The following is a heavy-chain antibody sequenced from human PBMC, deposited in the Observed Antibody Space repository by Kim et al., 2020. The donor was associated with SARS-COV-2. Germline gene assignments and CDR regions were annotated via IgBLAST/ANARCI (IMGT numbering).Heavy chain of an antibody. CDR2: AYYSGIT. J-gene: IGHJ4*02. D-gene: IGHD6-19*01. Sequence: SETLSLTCSVSGASMSSYYWSWIRQPPGKGLEWIGYAYYSGITNYNPSLKSRVTISVDTSKNQFSLKLSSVTAADTAVYYCATRKYSSDWYWYYFDSWGQGTLVTVSS. V-gene: IGHV4-59*01. CDR3: ATRKYSSDWYWYYFDS. CDR1: GASMSSYY.